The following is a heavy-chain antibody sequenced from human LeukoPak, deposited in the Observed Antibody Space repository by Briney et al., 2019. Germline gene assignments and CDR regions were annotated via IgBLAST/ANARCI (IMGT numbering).Heavy chain of an antibody. V-gene: IGHV1-2*02. D-gene: IGHD3-10*01. CDR1: GYTFTGYY. CDR2: INPPGGGT. J-gene: IGHJ4*02. CDR3: ARGDFYSGSFLDY. Sequence: ASVKVSCKASGYTFTGYYMHWVRQAPGQGLEWMGWINPPGGGTNSAQKFQGRVTMTRDTSITTAYLELSRLTSDDTAVYYCARGDFYSGSFLDYWGQGTLVTVSS.